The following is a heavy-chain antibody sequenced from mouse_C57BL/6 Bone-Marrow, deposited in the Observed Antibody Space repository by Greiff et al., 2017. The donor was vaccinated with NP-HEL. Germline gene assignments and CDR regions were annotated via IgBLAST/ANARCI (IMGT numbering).Heavy chain of an antibody. CDR3: ASYYYGSSYTSYWYFDV. Sequence: VQGVESGPGLVAPSQSLSITCTVSGFSLTSYAISWVRQPPGKGLEWLGVIWTGGGTNYNSALKSRLSISKDNSKSQVFLKMNSLQTDDTARYYCASYYYGSSYTSYWYFDVWGTGTTVTVSS. CDR1: GFSLTSYA. J-gene: IGHJ1*03. V-gene: IGHV2-9-1*01. CDR2: IWTGGGT. D-gene: IGHD1-1*01.